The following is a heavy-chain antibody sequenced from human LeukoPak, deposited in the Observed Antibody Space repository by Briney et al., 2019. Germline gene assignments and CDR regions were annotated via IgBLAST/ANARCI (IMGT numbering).Heavy chain of an antibody. CDR1: GGSISSYY. Sequence: SETLSLTCTVSGGSISSYYWSWIRQPPGKGLEWIGYIYYSGSTNYNPSLKSRVTISVDTSKNQFSLKLSSVTAADTAVYYCARAGSSGWSEDAFDIWGQGTMVTVSS. D-gene: IGHD6-19*01. V-gene: IGHV4-59*01. CDR3: ARAGSSGWSEDAFDI. CDR2: IYYSGST. J-gene: IGHJ3*02.